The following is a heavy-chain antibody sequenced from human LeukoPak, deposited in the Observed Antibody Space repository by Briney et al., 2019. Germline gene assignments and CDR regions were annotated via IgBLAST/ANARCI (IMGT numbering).Heavy chain of an antibody. CDR2: IIPIFGTA. Sequence: SVKVSCKASGGTFSSYAISWVRQAPGQGLEWMGGIIPIFGTANYAQKFQGRVTITADKSTSTAYMELSNLRSEDTAVYYCARDRGFGNWNRQFDYWGQGTLVTVSS. CDR3: ARDRGFGNWNRQFDY. CDR1: GGTFSSYA. J-gene: IGHJ4*02. V-gene: IGHV1-69*06. D-gene: IGHD1-1*01.